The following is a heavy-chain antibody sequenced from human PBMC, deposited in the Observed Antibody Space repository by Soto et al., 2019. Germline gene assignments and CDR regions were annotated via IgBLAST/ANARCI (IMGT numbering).Heavy chain of an antibody. CDR3: ARGSEWGDYEEPLNWFDP. J-gene: IGHJ5*02. Sequence: GASVKVSCKASGYTFTSYGISWVRQAPGQGLEWMGWISAYNGNTNHAQKLQGRVTMTTDTSTSTAYMELRSLRSDDTAVYYCARGSEWGDYEEPLNWFDPWGQGTLVTVSS. D-gene: IGHD4-17*01. CDR2: ISAYNGNT. V-gene: IGHV1-18*01. CDR1: GYTFTSYG.